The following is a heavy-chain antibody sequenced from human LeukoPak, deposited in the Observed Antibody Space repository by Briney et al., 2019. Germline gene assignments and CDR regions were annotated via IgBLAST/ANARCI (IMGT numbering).Heavy chain of an antibody. CDR3: ARGGYDFWSGYGPVDY. D-gene: IGHD3-3*01. CDR2: IYTSGST. Sequence: SQTLSLTCTVSGGSISSGSYYWSWIRQPAGKGLEWIGRIYTSGSTNYNPSLKSRVTISVNTSKNQFSLKLSSVTAADTAVYYCARGGYDFWSGYGPVDYWGQGTLVTVSS. J-gene: IGHJ4*02. CDR1: GGSISSGSYY. V-gene: IGHV4-61*02.